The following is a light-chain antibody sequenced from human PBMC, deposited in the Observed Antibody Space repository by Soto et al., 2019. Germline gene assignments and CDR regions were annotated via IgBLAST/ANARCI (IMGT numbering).Light chain of an antibody. V-gene: IGKV1-5*01. CDR1: QTISRW. CDR3: QQRYNWPIT. Sequence: DIQLTQTPSTLSASVGDEVTITCRASQTISRWLAWYQQKPGRAPKLLIYDASTLESGVPSRFSGSGSETEFTLTISSLEPEDLSVYYCQQRYNWPITFGQGTRLEIK. CDR2: DAS. J-gene: IGKJ5*01.